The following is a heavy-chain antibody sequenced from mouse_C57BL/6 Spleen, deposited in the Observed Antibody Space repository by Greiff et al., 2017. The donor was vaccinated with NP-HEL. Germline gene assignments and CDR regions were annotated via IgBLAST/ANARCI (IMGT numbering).Heavy chain of an antibody. CDR3: ARGGSSYEYYAMDY. D-gene: IGHD1-1*01. J-gene: IGHJ4*01. CDR1: GYTFTSYW. V-gene: IGHV1-55*01. CDR2: IYPGSGST. Sequence: QVQLQQPGAELVKPGASVKMSCKASGYTFTSYWITWVKQRPGQGLEWIGDIYPGSGSTNYNEKFKSKATLTVDTPSSTAYMQLSSLTSEDSAVYYCARGGSSYEYYAMDYWGQGTSVTVSS.